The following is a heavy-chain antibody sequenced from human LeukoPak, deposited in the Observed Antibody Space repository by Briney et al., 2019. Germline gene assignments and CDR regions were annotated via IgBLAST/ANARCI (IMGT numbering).Heavy chain of an antibody. Sequence: SETLSLTCTVSGSSISSYYWSWIRQPPGKGLESIGYVSYSGSTNYNPSLKSRVTISVDTSKNQFSLKLSSVTAADTAVYYCARHVGGSYEFDYWGQGTLVTVSS. D-gene: IGHD1-26*01. V-gene: IGHV4-59*08. CDR3: ARHVGGSYEFDY. CDR2: VSYSGST. CDR1: GSSISSYY. J-gene: IGHJ4*02.